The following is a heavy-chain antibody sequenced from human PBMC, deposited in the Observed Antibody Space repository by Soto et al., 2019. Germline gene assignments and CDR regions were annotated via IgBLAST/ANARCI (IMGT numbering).Heavy chain of an antibody. CDR3: AKDIEGYCSSTSCEVSYGMDV. Sequence: GGSLRLSCAASGFTFSSYGMHWVRQAPGKGLEWVAVISYDGSNKYYANSVKGRFTISRDNSKNTLYLQMNSLRAEDTAVYYCAKDIEGYCSSTSCEVSYGMDVWGQGTTVTVSS. J-gene: IGHJ6*02. V-gene: IGHV3-30*18. D-gene: IGHD2-2*01. CDR1: GFTFSSYG. CDR2: ISYDGSNK.